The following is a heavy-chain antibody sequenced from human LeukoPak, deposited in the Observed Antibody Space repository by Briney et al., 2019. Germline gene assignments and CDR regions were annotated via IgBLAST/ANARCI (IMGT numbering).Heavy chain of an antibody. CDR1: GFTLSGAA. CDR2: IRSKADSYTT. CDR3: RAAVAGDYFDL. Sequence: GGSLRLSCAASGFTLSGAAMHWVRQASGKGLEWLGRIRSKADSYTTAYAASVKGRFTVSRDDSKNTAYLQMNSLKTEDTAVYHCRAAVAGDYFDLWGRGTLVTVSS. V-gene: IGHV3-73*01. D-gene: IGHD6-19*01. J-gene: IGHJ2*01.